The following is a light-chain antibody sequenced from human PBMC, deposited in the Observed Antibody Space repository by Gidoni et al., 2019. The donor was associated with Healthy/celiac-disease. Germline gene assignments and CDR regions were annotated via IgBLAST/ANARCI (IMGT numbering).Light chain of an antibody. Sequence: EIVLTQSPATLSLSPGERATLSCRASQSVSSYLAWYQQKPGQAPRRLIHDASNRATGIPARFSGSGSGTDFTLTISRLEPEDCAVYYCQQRSNWPWTFGQXTKVEIK. CDR2: DAS. CDR3: QQRSNWPWT. J-gene: IGKJ1*01. V-gene: IGKV3-11*01. CDR1: QSVSSY.